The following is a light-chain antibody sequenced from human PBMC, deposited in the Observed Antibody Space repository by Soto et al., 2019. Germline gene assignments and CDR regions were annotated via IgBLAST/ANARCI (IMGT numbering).Light chain of an antibody. V-gene: IGKV3-20*01. CDR2: DAS. J-gene: IGKJ4*01. CDR1: QSVSSN. Sequence: EIGMTQSPATLFVSPGDRAILSCRAGQSVSSNLAWYQQKPGQAPRLLIYDASSRATGIPDRFSGGGSGTDLPLTISRLEPEDFAVYDCQQFSCYPLTFGGGTKGDI. CDR3: QQFSCYPLT.